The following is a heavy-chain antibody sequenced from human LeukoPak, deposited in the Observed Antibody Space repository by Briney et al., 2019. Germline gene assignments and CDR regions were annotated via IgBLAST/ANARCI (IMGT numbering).Heavy chain of an antibody. CDR2: IIPIFGTA. J-gene: IGHJ6*02. D-gene: IGHD4-17*01. CDR1: GGTFSSYA. Sequence: SVKVSCKASGGTFSSYAISWVRQAPGQGLEWMGGIIPIFGTANYAQKFQGRVTITADESTSTAYMELSSLGSEDTAVYYCARDRGTVTPSWYYYGMDVWGQGTTVTVSS. CDR3: ARDRGTVTPSWYYYGMDV. V-gene: IGHV1-69*13.